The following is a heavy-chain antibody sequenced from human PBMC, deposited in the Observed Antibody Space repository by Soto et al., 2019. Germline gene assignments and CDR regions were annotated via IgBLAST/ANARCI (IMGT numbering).Heavy chain of an antibody. CDR3: AKSGGEYHGGYYYSKPLLY. V-gene: IGHV3-23*01. Sequence: EVQLLESGGGLVQPGRSLRLSCAASGFTFSSYAMSWVRQAPGKGLEWVSAISGSGGSTYYADSVKGQFTISRNNSKNTLYLQMNSLRAEDTAVYYCAKSGGEYHGGYYYSKPLLYWGQGTLVTVSS. CDR2: ISGSGGST. CDR1: GFTFSSYA. J-gene: IGHJ4*02. D-gene: IGHD2-21*02.